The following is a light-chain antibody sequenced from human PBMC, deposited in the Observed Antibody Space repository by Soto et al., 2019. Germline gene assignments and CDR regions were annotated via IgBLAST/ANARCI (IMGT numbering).Light chain of an antibody. Sequence: DIQMTQSPSSLSASVGDRVTITCRSRQSISSYLNWDQQKPEKAPKLLIYAASSLQSGVPSRFSGSGSGTDFTLTISSLQPEDFATYYCQQTYSTPRTFGQGTTVDIK. J-gene: IGKJ1*01. V-gene: IGKV1-39*01. CDR1: QSISSY. CDR2: AAS. CDR3: QQTYSTPRT.